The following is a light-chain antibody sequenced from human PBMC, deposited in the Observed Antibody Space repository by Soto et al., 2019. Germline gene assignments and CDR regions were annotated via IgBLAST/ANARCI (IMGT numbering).Light chain of an antibody. CDR2: DAS. CDR3: QQRSNWPHT. J-gene: IGKJ5*01. Sequence: EIVLTQSPATLSLSPGERATVSCRASQSVSSYLAWYQQKPGQAPRLLIYDASNRATGIPARFSGSGSGTDFTLIISSLEPEDFAVYYCQQRSNWPHTFGQGTRLEIK. V-gene: IGKV3-11*01. CDR1: QSVSSY.